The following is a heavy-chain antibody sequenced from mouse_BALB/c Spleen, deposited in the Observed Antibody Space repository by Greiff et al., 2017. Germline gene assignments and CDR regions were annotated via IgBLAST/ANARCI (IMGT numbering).Heavy chain of an antibody. CDR1: GYSITCGYF. D-gene: IGHD2-4*01. CDR2: ISYDGSN. CDR3: ARESTMIMTD. V-gene: IGHV3-6*02. Sequence: EVQLQQSGPGLVKPSQSLSFTCSVTGYSITCGYFWNLIRQFPGNKLEWMGFISYDGSNNYNPSLTNRISITRDTSKNQFFLKLNSVTTEDTATYYCARESTMIMTDGGQGTLVTVSA. J-gene: IGHJ3*01.